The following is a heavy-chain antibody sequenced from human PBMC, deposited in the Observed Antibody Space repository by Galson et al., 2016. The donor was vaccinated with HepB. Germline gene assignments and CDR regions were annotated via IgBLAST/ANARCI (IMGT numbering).Heavy chain of an antibody. CDR2: ISSSSSSI. CDR1: GFTFSSYS. D-gene: IGHD6-6*01. CDR3: ARPSSSSWAFDY. J-gene: IGHJ4*02. V-gene: IGHV3-21*01. Sequence: SLRLSCAASGFTFSSYSMNWVRQAPGKGLEWVSSISSSSSSIYYADSVKGRFTISRDNAKNSLYLQMNSLRAEDTAVYYCARPSSSSWAFDYWGQGTLVTVSS.